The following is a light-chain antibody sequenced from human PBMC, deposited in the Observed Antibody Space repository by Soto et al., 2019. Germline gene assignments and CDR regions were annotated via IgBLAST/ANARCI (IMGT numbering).Light chain of an antibody. CDR3: QKRSSWPLK. CDR1: QSLSKS. J-gene: IGKJ4*02. CDR2: GAS. V-gene: IGKV3-11*01. Sequence: ELVLTHSPATLSLSPWERSTLSVRSSQSLSKSLVWYQQKPGQAPRLLIDGASNRATGIPARFSGSGSGTDFTLTISSLEPEDFAVYFCQKRSSWPLKFGGGSK.